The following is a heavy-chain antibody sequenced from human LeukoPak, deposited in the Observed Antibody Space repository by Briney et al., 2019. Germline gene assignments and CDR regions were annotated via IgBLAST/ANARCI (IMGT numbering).Heavy chain of an antibody. J-gene: IGHJ4*02. V-gene: IGHV4-59*12. CDR2: IYYSGNT. CDR3: ARENSGSYREFDY. D-gene: IGHD1-26*01. Sequence: SETLSLTCTVSGGSISSYYWSWIRQAPGKGLEWIGYIYYSGNTNYNPSLQSRVTISVDTSKNQFSLKLSSVTAADTAVFYCARENSGSYREFDYWGQGTLVTVSS. CDR1: GGSISSYY.